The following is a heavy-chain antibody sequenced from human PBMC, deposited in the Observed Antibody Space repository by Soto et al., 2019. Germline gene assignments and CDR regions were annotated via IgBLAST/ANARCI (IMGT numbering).Heavy chain of an antibody. CDR3: AREGAPMIVVLGWFDP. J-gene: IGHJ5*02. V-gene: IGHV3-30-3*01. CDR2: ISYDGSNK. Sequence: GGSLRLSCAASGFTFSSYAMHWVRQAPGKGLEWVAVISYDGSNKYYADSVKGRFTISRDNSKNTLYLQMNSLRAEDTAVYYCAREGAPMIVVLGWFDPWGQGTLVTVSS. D-gene: IGHD3-22*01. CDR1: GFTFSSYA.